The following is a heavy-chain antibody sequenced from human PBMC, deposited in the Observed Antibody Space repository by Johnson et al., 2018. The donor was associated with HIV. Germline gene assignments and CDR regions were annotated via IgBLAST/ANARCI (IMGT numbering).Heavy chain of an antibody. CDR2: ISYDGSNK. V-gene: IGHV3-30*03. Sequence: QVQLVESGGGVVRPGGSLRLSCAASGFTFSSYGMHWVRQAPGKGLEWVAVISYDGSNKYYADSVKGRFTVSRDNSKNTLYLQMNSLRAEDTAVYYCASPEGYYDSPDALDIWGQGTKVTVSS. D-gene: IGHD3-22*01. J-gene: IGHJ3*02. CDR1: GFTFSSYG. CDR3: ASPEGYYDSPDALDI.